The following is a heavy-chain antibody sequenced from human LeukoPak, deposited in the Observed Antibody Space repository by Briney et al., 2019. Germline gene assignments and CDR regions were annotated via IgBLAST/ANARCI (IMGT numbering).Heavy chain of an antibody. V-gene: IGHV3-7*01. CDR2: IKQDGSEK. D-gene: IGHD4-17*01. J-gene: IGHJ5*02. CDR1: GVSFRDYW. Sequence: GESLRLSCAASGVSFRDYWMSWVRQAPGKGLQWVSNIKQDGSEKYYEDSVKGRFTISRDNAENSLYLQMNSLRFEDTAVYYCAKVHAYGDLRVWFDPWGRGTLVTVSS. CDR3: AKVHAYGDLRVWFDP.